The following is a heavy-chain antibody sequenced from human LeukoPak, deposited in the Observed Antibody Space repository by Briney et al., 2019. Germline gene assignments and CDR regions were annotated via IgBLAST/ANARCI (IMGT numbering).Heavy chain of an antibody. CDR2: ISFDGTDA. CDR1: GFTFSSYA. Sequence: GGSLRLSCAASGFTFSSYAIHWVRQAPGKGLEWVAVISFDGTDAFYADSVKGRFTISRDNSKNTLYLQMNSLRADDTAVYYCAELGITMIGGVWGKGTTVTISS. CDR3: AELGITMIGGV. D-gene: IGHD3-10*02. J-gene: IGHJ6*04. V-gene: IGHV3-30*04.